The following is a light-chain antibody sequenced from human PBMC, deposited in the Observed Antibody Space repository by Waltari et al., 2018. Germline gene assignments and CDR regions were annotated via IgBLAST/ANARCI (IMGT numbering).Light chain of an antibody. J-gene: IGLJ2*01. CDR2: ANS. CDR3: QSYDSSLSGSPDVV. Sequence: QSVLTQPPSVSGAPGQRVTISCTGSSPNIGAGYDVHWYQQLPGTAPKLLIYANSNRPSGVPDRFSGSKSGTSASLAITGLQAEDEADYYCQSYDSSLSGSPDVVFGGGTKLTVL. V-gene: IGLV1-40*01. CDR1: SPNIGAGYD.